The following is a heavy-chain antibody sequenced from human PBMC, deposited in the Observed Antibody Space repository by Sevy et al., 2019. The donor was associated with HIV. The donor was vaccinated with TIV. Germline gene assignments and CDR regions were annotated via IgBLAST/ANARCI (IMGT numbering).Heavy chain of an antibody. V-gene: IGHV4-59*01. CDR2: IYFTGNT. D-gene: IGHD1-1*01. J-gene: IGHJ4*02. CDR1: GGSISSYF. CDR3: ARDSTTRPRVLGD. Sequence: SQTPSLTCSVSGGSISSYFWTWVRQSPGKGLEWIGNIYFTGNTDYSPSLKSRVTLSLDTSKSHFSLILNSVTAADTAVYYCARDSTTRPRVLGDWGQGTLVTVSS.